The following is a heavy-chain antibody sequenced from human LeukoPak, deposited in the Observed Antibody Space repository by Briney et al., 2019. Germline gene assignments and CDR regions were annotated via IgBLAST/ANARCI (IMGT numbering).Heavy chain of an antibody. Sequence: ASVKVSCKASGGTFSSYAISWVRQAPGQGLEWMGRIIPILGIANYAQKFQGRVTITADKSTSAAYMELSSLRSEDTAVYYCARDVPIFEGWFDPWGQGTLVTVSS. CDR3: ARDVPIFEGWFDP. CDR2: IIPILGIA. J-gene: IGHJ5*02. D-gene: IGHD3-3*01. CDR1: GGTFSSYA. V-gene: IGHV1-69*04.